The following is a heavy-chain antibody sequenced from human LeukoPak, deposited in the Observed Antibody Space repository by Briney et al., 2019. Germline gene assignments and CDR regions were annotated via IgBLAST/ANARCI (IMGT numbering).Heavy chain of an antibody. CDR1: GFTFSSYE. CDR2: ISSGGSTI. V-gene: IGHV3-48*03. Sequence: GGSLRLSCAASGFTFSSYEMNWVRQAPGKGLEWVSYISSGGSTIYYADSVKGRFTISRDNAKNSLYLQMSSLRAEDTAVYYCARGYSYGYFQNWGQGTLVTVSS. CDR3: ARGYSYGYFQN. D-gene: IGHD5-18*01. J-gene: IGHJ1*01.